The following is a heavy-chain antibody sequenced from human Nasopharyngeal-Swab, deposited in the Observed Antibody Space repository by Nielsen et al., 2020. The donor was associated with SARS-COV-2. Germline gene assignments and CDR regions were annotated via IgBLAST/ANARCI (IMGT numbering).Heavy chain of an antibody. V-gene: IGHV1-69*13. CDR3: ARSGYSNSDIDY. CDR1: GGTFSSYA. Sequence: SVKVSCKASGGTFSSYAISWVRQAPGQGLEWMGGIIPIFGTADYAQKYQDRVTITADESTSTAYMELSSLRSEDTAVYYCARSGYSNSDIDYWGQGTLVTVSS. D-gene: IGHD6-6*01. CDR2: IIPIFGTA. J-gene: IGHJ4*02.